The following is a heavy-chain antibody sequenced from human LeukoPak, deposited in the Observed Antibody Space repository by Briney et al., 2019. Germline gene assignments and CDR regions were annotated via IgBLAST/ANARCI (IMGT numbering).Heavy chain of an antibody. CDR2: INHSGST. CDR3: ARQIRYAGGCNWFDP. CDR1: GGSFSGYY. Sequence: PSETLSLTCAVYGGSFSGYYWSWIRQPPGKGLEWIGEINHSGSTNYNPSLKSRVTISVDTSKNQFSLKLSSVTAADTAVYYCARQIRYAGGCNWFDPWGQGTLVTVSS. J-gene: IGHJ5*02. D-gene: IGHD3-9*01. V-gene: IGHV4-34*01.